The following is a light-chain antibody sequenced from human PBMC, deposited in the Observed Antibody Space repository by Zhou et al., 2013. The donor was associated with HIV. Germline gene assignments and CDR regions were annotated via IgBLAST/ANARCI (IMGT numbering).Light chain of an antibody. Sequence: DIQMTQSPSSLSASVGGRVTITCRASQAISNYVAWYQYKPGHVPRLLIYAASILQPGVPSRFSGSGSGTDFTLTISSLRPEDFATYYCQQTYNIPRTFGQGTKVEIK. CDR3: QQTYNIPRT. CDR2: AAS. CDR1: QAISNY. J-gene: IGKJ1*01. V-gene: IGKV1-27*01.